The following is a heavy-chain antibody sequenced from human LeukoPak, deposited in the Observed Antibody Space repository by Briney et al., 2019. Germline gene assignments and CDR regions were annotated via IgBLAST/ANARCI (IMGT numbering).Heavy chain of an antibody. J-gene: IGHJ5*02. CDR1: GGTFNNSA. D-gene: IGHD4-17*01. V-gene: IGHV1-69*05. CDR2: IMPLFRTA. Sequence: ASVKVSCKXSGGTFNNSAISWVRQAPGQGLEWLGRIMPLFRTAGYAQKFQGRVTITKDESTRTVYLELTSLTSDDTAVYYCARDVHGDYGSGWFDPWGQGTLVSVSS. CDR3: ARDVHGDYGSGWFDP.